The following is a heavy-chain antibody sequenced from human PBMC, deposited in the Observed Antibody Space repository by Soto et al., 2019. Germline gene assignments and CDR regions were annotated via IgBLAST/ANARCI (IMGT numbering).Heavy chain of an antibody. Sequence: SETLSLTCTVSGDSVTRNDCYWSWIRQHPGKGLEWIGYVFYRGITHFNPSLKSRVTMSVDTSKNQFSLKLSSVTAADTAVYFCARALGSSPLSFWGQGTLVTVSS. J-gene: IGHJ4*02. V-gene: IGHV4-31*03. CDR1: GDSVTRNDCY. CDR2: VFYRGIT. CDR3: ARALGSSPLSF. D-gene: IGHD6-6*01.